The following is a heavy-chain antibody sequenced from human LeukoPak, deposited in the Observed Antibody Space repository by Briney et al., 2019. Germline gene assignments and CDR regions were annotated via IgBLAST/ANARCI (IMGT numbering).Heavy chain of an antibody. CDR1: GYTFTDYY. Sequence: GASVKVSCKASGYTFTDYYMHWVRQAPGQGLEWMGWINPNSGGTNYAQKFQGRVTMTRDTSISTAYMELSRLRSDDTAIYYCASVDSGNAYLRYDYWGQGTLVTVSS. CDR2: INPNSGGT. D-gene: IGHD3-16*01. V-gene: IGHV1-2*02. J-gene: IGHJ4*02. CDR3: ASVDSGNAYLRYDY.